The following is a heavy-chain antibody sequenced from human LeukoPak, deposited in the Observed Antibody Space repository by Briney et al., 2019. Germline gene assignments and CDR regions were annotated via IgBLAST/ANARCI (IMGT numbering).Heavy chain of an antibody. CDR1: GFSLSTSGVG. J-gene: IGHJ3*02. CDR2: IYWDDDK. Sequence: SGPTLVKPTQTLTLTCTFSGFSLSTSGVGVGWIRQPPGKALEWLALIYWDDDKRYSPSLKSRLTITKDTSKNQVVLTMTNMDPVDTATYYCAHDGGTATMGTNAFDIWGQGTMVTVSS. V-gene: IGHV2-5*02. CDR3: AHDGGTATMGTNAFDI. D-gene: IGHD5-18*01.